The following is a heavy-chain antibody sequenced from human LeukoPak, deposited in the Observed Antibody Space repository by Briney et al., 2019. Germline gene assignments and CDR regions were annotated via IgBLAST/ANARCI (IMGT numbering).Heavy chain of an antibody. CDR3: ARHVVVAATPVWFDP. CDR1: EFTFSSYG. Sequence: GGSLRLSCAASEFTFSSYGMHWVRQAPGKGLEWVAFIRYDGSNKYYADSVKGRFTISRDNSKNTLYLQMNSLRAEDTAVYYCARHVVVAATPVWFDPWGQGTLVTVSS. V-gene: IGHV3-30*02. CDR2: IRYDGSNK. J-gene: IGHJ5*02. D-gene: IGHD2-15*01.